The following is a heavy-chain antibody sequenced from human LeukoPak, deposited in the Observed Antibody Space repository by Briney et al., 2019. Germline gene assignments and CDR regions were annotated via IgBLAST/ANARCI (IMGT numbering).Heavy chain of an antibody. V-gene: IGHV4-38-2*01. D-gene: IGHD5-18*01. CDR2: IYHNGNT. CDR1: GHSIRSDYY. Sequence: PSETLSLTCAVSGHSIRSDYYWGWIRQPPGKGLEWIGCIYHNGNTYYSPSLEGRVTISVDTPKNQFSLKLSSVTAADTAVYYCARASPADTFGLWIDFWGQGTLDTVSS. CDR3: ARASPADTFGLWIDF. J-gene: IGHJ4*02.